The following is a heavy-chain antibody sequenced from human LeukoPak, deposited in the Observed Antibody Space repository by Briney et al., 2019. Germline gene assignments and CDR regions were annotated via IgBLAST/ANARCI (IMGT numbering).Heavy chain of an antibody. CDR2: IYYSGST. Sequence: SETLSLTCTVSGGSISSYYWSWIRQPPGKGLEWIGYIYYSGSTNYNPSLKSRVTISVDTSKNQFSLKLSSVTAADTAVYYCASAGDYGVDYWGQGTLVTVSS. CDR1: GGSISSYY. CDR3: ASAGDYGVDY. V-gene: IGHV4-59*08. D-gene: IGHD4-17*01. J-gene: IGHJ4*02.